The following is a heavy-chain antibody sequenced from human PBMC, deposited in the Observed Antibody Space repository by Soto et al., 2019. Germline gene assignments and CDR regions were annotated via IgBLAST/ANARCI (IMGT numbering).Heavy chain of an antibody. CDR2: IYHSGST. CDR1: GGSISSGGYS. CDR3: ATGMTTVTTFDY. J-gene: IGHJ4*02. D-gene: IGHD4-17*01. Sequence: QLQLQESGSGLVKPSQTLSLTCAVSGGSISSGGYSCNWIRQPPGKGLEWIGYIYHSGSTYYNPSPKSRVTISVDRSKNQFSLKLSSVTAADTAVYYCATGMTTVTTFDYWGQGTLVTVSS. V-gene: IGHV4-30-2*01.